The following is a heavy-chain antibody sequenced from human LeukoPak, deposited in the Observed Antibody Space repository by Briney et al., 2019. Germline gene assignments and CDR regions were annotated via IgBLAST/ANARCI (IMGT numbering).Heavy chain of an antibody. Sequence: PGGSLRLSCAASGFTFSSYAMSWVRQAPGKGLEWVSAISGSGGSTYYADSVKGRFTISRDNSKNTLYLQMNSLRAEDTAVYYCAKGNYYDGSGYGAFDIWGQGTMVTVSS. V-gene: IGHV3-23*01. CDR2: ISGSGGST. D-gene: IGHD3-22*01. CDR3: AKGNYYDGSGYGAFDI. CDR1: GFTFSSYA. J-gene: IGHJ3*02.